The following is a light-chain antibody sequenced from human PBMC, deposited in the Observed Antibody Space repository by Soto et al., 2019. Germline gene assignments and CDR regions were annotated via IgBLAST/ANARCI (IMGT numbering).Light chain of an antibody. CDR3: AAWDDSLSGLYV. V-gene: IGLV1-47*01. Sequence: QSVLTQPPSASGTPGQRVTISCSGSSSNIGSNYVYWYQQLPGTAPKLLIYRNNQRPSGVPDRFSGSKSGTSASLAISGLRSEDEADYYCAAWDDSLSGLYVFGTGTQAHRP. CDR2: RNN. CDR1: SSNIGSNY. J-gene: IGLJ1*01.